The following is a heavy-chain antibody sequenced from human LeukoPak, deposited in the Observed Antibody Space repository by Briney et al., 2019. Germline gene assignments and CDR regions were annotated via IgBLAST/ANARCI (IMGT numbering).Heavy chain of an antibody. CDR2: VHYSGST. CDR3: TRDTGTTGEVKFDP. CDR1: GGSTSSSSYF. Sequence: PSETLSLTCSVSGGSTSSSSYFWGWIRQPPGKGLEWTASVHYSGSTYYNPSLRSRVTISVDTSKSQFSLNLMSVTAADTAVYYCTRDTGTTGEVKFDPWGQGTLVTVSS. V-gene: IGHV4-39*07. D-gene: IGHD4-17*01. J-gene: IGHJ5*02.